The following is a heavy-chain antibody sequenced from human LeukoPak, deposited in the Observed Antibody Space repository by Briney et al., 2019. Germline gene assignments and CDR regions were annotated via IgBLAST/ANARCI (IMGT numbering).Heavy chain of an antibody. CDR3: ARVRYRLAETYIDY. D-gene: IGHD3-16*01. CDR2: INPNSGDT. CDR1: GYIFTGYY. J-gene: IGHJ4*02. Sequence: ASLKVSCTASGYIFTGYYMHWVRQAPGQGLEWMGWINPNSGDTNYAQKFQGRVTMTRDTSISTAYMELSRLRSDDTAVYYCARVRYRLAETYIDYWGQGTLVAVSS. V-gene: IGHV1-2*02.